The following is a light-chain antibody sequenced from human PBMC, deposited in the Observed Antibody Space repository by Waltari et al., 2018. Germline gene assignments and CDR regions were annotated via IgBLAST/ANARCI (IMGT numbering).Light chain of an antibody. CDR1: SSYVGGYNY. Sequence: QSALTQPPSASGSPGQPVTISCPGISSYVGGYNYVPWYQEHAAKAPKLGIYGVHKRPSGVPDRFSGSRSGDTASLTVSGLQAEDEADYYCSSYAGSDNVVFGGGTKLTVL. V-gene: IGLV2-8*01. CDR3: SSYAGSDNVV. CDR2: GVH. J-gene: IGLJ2*01.